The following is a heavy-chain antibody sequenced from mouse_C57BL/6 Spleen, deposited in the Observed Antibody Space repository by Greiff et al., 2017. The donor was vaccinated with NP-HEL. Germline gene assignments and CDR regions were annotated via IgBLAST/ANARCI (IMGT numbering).Heavy chain of an antibody. D-gene: IGHD2-5*01. J-gene: IGHJ3*01. CDR3: ARHDSNFFAY. CDR2: ISSGGSYT. V-gene: IGHV5-6*01. CDR1: GFTFSSYG. Sequence: EVHLVESGGDLVKPGGSLKLSCAASGFTFSSYGMSWVRQTPDKRLEWVATISSGGSYTYYPDSVKGLFTISRDNAKNTLYLQMSSLKSEDTAMYYCARHDSNFFAYWGQGTLVTVSA.